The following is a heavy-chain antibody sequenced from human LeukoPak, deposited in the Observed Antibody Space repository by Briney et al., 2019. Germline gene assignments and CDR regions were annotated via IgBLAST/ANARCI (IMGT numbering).Heavy chain of an antibody. CDR3: ARDYSSYIDY. V-gene: IGHV4-39*07. J-gene: IGHJ4*02. D-gene: IGHD6-6*01. Sequence: KTSETLSLTCTVSGGSISSSSYYWGWIRQPPGKGLEWIGSIYYSGSTYYNPSLKSRVTISVDTSKNQFSLKLSSVTAADTAVYYCARDYSSYIDYWGQGTLVTVSS. CDR2: IYYSGST. CDR1: GGSISSSSYY.